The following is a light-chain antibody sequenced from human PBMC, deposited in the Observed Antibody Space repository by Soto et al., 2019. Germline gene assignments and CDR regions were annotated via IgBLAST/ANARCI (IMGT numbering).Light chain of an antibody. Sequence: SQSVSSNYLAWYTQKHGQAPRLLIYGAFKRATGIPARFSGSGSGTELPLTISGLESDDPAEHFFRSMRIPPKLFGQGTKADIK. J-gene: IGKJ1*01. V-gene: IGKV3-20*01. CDR1: QSVSSNY. CDR3: RSMRIPPKL. CDR2: GAF.